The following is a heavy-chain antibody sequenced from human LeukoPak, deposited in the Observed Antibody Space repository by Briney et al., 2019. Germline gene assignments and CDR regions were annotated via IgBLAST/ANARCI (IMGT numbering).Heavy chain of an antibody. CDR2: IKPGNGNT. V-gene: IGHV1-3*01. CDR3: ARGGPCPVCYYYYGVDA. CDR1: GYTFTSYA. Sequence: ASVKVSCKASGYTFTSYAMHWARQAPGQRLEWMGWIKPGNGNTKYSQKFQGRVTITRDTSASTAYMEPSSLTSEGTAVYYCARGGPCPVCYYYYGVDAWGKGTTVTVSS. D-gene: IGHD3-16*01. J-gene: IGHJ6*04.